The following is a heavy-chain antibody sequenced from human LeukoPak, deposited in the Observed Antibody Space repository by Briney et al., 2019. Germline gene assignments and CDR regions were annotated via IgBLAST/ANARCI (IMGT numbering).Heavy chain of an antibody. D-gene: IGHD4-11*01. Sequence: SETLSLTCTVSGGSISSYYSSWIRQPPGKGLEWIGYIYFSGSTNYNPSLKSRVTISVDTSKNQFSLKLSSVTAAGTAVYYCARYTPDYSFDYWGQGTLVTVSS. J-gene: IGHJ4*02. CDR3: ARYTPDYSFDY. CDR1: GGSISSYY. V-gene: IGHV4-59*08. CDR2: IYFSGST.